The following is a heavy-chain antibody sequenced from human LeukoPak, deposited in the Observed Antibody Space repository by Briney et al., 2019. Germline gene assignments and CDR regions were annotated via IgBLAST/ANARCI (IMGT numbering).Heavy chain of an antibody. J-gene: IGHJ4*02. CDR2: IYSGNT. CDR3: ARDGSGRPLAH. Sequence: PSETLSLTCDVSGHSITSDYYWGWIRQSPGKGLEWIGYIYSGNTYYNPSLESRVAISLDTSKNQFSLKLSSVTAADTALYHCARDGSGRPLAHWGQGTLVTVSS. V-gene: IGHV4-38-2*02. D-gene: IGHD6-25*01. CDR1: GHSITSDYY.